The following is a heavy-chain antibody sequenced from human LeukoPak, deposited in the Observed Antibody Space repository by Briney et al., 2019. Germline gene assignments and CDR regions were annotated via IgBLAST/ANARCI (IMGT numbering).Heavy chain of an antibody. CDR3: AREISGHYGSGSSLPDY. V-gene: IGHV5-10-1*01. D-gene: IGHD3-10*01. J-gene: IGHJ4*02. CDR2: IDPSDSYT. CDR1: GYSFTSYW. Sequence: GESLKISCKGSGYSFTSYWISWVRQMPGKGLEWMGRIDPSDSYTNYSPSFQGHVTISADKSISTAYLQWSSLKASDTAMYYCAREISGHYGSGSSLPDYWGQGALVTVSS.